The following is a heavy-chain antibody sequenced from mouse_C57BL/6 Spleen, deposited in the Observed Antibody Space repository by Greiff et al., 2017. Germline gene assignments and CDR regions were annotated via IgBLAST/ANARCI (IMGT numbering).Heavy chain of an antibody. CDR1: GFNITDYY. V-gene: IGHV14-2*01. J-gene: IGHJ1*03. D-gene: IGHD1-1*01. Sequence: VQLQQSGAELVKPGASVKLSCTASGFNITDYYMHWVKQRPEQGLEWIGRIDPEDGETTYAPKFQGKATITADTSSNTAYLQLSSLTSEDAAVYYCALGSSYDWYFDVWGTGTTVTVSS. CDR2: IDPEDGET. CDR3: ALGSSYDWYFDV.